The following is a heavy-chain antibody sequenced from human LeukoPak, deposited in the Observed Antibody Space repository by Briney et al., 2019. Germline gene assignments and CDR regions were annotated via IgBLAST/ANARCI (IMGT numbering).Heavy chain of an antibody. J-gene: IGHJ4*02. CDR3: ARVRGHFDY. V-gene: IGHV4-31*03. Sequence: SETLSLTCTVSGSSISIGGYYWSCISQHPGKGLDWNGYIYYSGSTYYNPYLKSRATISVDTSKNQFSLKLSSLTAADTAVYYCARVRGHFDYWGQGTLVTVSS. CDR2: IYYSGST. D-gene: IGHD3-16*01. CDR1: GSSISIGGYY.